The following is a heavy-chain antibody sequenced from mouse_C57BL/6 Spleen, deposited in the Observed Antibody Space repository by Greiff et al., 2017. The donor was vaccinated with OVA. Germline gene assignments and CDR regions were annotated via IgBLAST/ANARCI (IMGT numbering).Heavy chain of an antibody. D-gene: IGHD2-3*01. J-gene: IGHJ3*01. CDR2: INPGSGGT. V-gene: IGHV1-54*01. CDR3: AREDDGGPLRQFAY. CDR1: GYAFTNYL. Sequence: QVQLQQSGAELVRPGTSVKVSCKASGYAFTNYLIEWVKQRPGQGLEWIGVINPGSGGTNYNEKFKGKATLTADKSSSTAYMQLSSLTSEDSAVYFCAREDDGGPLRQFAYWGQGTLVTVSA.